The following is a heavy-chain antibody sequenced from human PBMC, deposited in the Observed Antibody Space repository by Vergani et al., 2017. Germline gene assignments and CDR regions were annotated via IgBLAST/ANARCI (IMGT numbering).Heavy chain of an antibody. Sequence: QVQLVQSGAEVKKPGSSVKVSCKASGGTFSSYTISWVRQAPGQGLEWMGRIIPILGIANYAQKFQGRVTITADKSTSTAYMERSSLRSEDTAVYYCAGDGDCSSTSCYIGYWGQGTLVTVSS. V-gene: IGHV1-69*08. CDR3: AGDGDCSSTSCYIGY. CDR1: GGTFSSYT. J-gene: IGHJ4*02. D-gene: IGHD2-2*02. CDR2: IIPILGIA.